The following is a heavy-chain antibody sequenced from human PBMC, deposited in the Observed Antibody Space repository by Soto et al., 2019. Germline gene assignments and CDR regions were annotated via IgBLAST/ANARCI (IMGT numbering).Heavy chain of an antibody. D-gene: IGHD5-18*01. CDR1: GFTFSSYG. Sequence: GESLKISCAASGFTFSSYGMHWVRQAPGKGLEWVAVISYDGSNKYYADSVKGRFTISRDNSKNTLYLQMNSLRAEDTAVYYCAKDTSYGFVLGYYFDYWGQGTLVTVSS. V-gene: IGHV3-30*18. CDR3: AKDTSYGFVLGYYFDY. CDR2: ISYDGSNK. J-gene: IGHJ4*02.